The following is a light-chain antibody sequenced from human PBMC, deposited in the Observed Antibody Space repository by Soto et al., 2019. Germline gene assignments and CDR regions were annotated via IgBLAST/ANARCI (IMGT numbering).Light chain of an antibody. Sequence: EIVLTQSPATLSLSPGERATLSCRASQSVSSYLAWYQQKPGQAPRLLIYDASNRATGIPARFSGSGSGTDFTLTISSLQPDDFATYYCQQYKTFWTFGPGTKVEIK. CDR3: QQYKTFWT. CDR1: QSVSSY. J-gene: IGKJ1*01. CDR2: DAS. V-gene: IGKV3-11*01.